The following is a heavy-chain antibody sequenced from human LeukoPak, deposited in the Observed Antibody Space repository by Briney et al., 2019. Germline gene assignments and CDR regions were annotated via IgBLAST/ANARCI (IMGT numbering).Heavy chain of an antibody. J-gene: IGHJ5*02. CDR3: ARDLCEDSSSSGLWFDP. CDR1: GGSISSGGYY. V-gene: IGHV4-31*03. Sequence: PSQTLSLTCTVSGGSISSGGYYWSWIRQHPGKGLEWIGYIYYSGTTYYNPSLKSRVTISVDTSKNQFSLKLSSVTAADTAVYYCARDLCEDSSSSGLWFDPWGQGTLVTVSS. CDR2: IYYSGTT. D-gene: IGHD6-6*01.